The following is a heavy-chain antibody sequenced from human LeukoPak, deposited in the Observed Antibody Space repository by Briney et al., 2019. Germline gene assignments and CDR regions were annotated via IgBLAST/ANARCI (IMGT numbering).Heavy chain of an antibody. J-gene: IGHJ4*02. CDR3: ARDSYGDYYHDY. CDR2: ISSGSSYI. D-gene: IGHD4-17*01. V-gene: IGHV3-21*01. CDR1: GLTFTSYN. Sequence: GGSLRLSCAASGLTFTSYNMNWVRQAPGKGLEWVSSISSGSSYIYYADSVEGRFTISRDNAKNSLYLQMSSLRAEATAVYYCARDSYGDYYHDYWGQGTLVTVSS.